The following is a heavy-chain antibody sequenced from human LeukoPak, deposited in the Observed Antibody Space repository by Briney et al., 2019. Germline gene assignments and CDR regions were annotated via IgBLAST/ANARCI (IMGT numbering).Heavy chain of an antibody. Sequence: GGSLRLPCAASGFTFSSYAMSWVRQAPGKGLEWVLAISGSGGSTYYADSVKGRFTISRDNSKNTLYLQMNSLRAEDTAVYYCAKDAGGYGYTYYFDYWGQGTLVTVSS. V-gene: IGHV3-23*01. CDR1: GFTFSSYA. D-gene: IGHD2-21*02. CDR3: AKDAGGYGYTYYFDY. CDR2: ISGSGGST. J-gene: IGHJ4*02.